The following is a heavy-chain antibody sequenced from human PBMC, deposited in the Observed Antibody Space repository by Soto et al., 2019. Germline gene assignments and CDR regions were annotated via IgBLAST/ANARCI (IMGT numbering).Heavy chain of an antibody. CDR3: ARDPSSWLPYYVYYFDY. J-gene: IGHJ4*02. Sequence: PSETLSLTCAVSGGSIRSNNWWSWVRQPPGKGLEWIGEIFHSGSTNYNPSLKTRVTISVDKSKNQFSLKLSSVTAEDTAVYYCARDPSSWLPYYVYYFDYWGQGTLVTVSS. D-gene: IGHD3-16*01. CDR2: IFHSGST. CDR1: GGSIRSNNW. V-gene: IGHV4-4*02.